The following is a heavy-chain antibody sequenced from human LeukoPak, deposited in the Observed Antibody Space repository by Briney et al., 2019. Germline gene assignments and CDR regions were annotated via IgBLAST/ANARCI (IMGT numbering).Heavy chain of an antibody. Sequence: GGSLRLSCAASGFTFSSYSMNWVRQAPGKGLVWVSRSNFDGSGTAYADSVKGRFTVSRDNAKNTLYLQMNSLRAEDTAVYYCAKEIYGDSTGGRFQHWGQGTLVTVSS. V-gene: IGHV3-74*01. D-gene: IGHD4-17*01. CDR2: SNFDGSGT. CDR3: AKEIYGDSTGGRFQH. CDR1: GFTFSSYS. J-gene: IGHJ1*01.